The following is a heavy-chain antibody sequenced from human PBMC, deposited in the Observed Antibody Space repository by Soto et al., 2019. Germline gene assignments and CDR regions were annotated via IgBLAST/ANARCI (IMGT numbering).Heavy chain of an antibody. Sequence: VGSLRLSCAASGFTFSSSAMSWVRQAPGKGLEWVSTTSTSGVYYTDSVKGRFTISRDNSKNTLYLQMNSLRVEDTAIYYCAKLTSSWGQGALVTVSS. CDR1: GFTFSSSA. V-gene: IGHV3-23*01. CDR3: AKLTSS. CDR2: TSTSGV. J-gene: IGHJ5*02.